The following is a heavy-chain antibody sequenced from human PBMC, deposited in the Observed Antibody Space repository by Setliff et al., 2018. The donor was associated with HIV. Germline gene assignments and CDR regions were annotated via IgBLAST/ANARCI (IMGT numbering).Heavy chain of an antibody. D-gene: IGHD3-9*01. V-gene: IGHV1-2*06. Sequence: GASVKVSCKASGYTFTGYYIHWVRQAPGQGLQWMGRINPNIGSKNYAQNFQGRATMTRDTSVNTAFMELSNLRSYDTAVYYCARDYRTIDILSSGYMDVWGKGTTGIVSS. CDR3: ARDYRTIDILSSGYMDV. CDR1: GYTFTGYY. J-gene: IGHJ6*03. CDR2: INPNIGSK.